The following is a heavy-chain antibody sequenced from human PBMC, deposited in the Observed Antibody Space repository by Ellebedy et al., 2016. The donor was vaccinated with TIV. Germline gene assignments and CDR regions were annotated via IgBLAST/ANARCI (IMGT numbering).Heavy chain of an antibody. D-gene: IGHD3-10*01. CDR1: GGSISSSSYY. Sequence: MPSETLSLTCTVSGGSISSSSYYWGWIRQPPGKGLEWIGYIYYSGSTNYNPSLKSRVTISVDTSKNQFSLKLSSVTAADTAVYYCARQNAGFPDYWGQGTLVTVSS. CDR2: IYYSGST. CDR3: ARQNAGFPDY. V-gene: IGHV4-61*05. J-gene: IGHJ4*02.